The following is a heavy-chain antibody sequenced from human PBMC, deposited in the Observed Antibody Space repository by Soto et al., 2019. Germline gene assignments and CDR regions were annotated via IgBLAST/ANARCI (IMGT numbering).Heavy chain of an antibody. Sequence: SETLSLTCAVYGGSFSGYYWSWIRQPPGKGLEWIGEINHSGSTNYNPSLKSRVTISVDTSKNQFSLKLSSVTAADTAVYYCARGRGSGYYSTFFDYWGQGTLGTVS. D-gene: IGHD3-22*01. CDR1: GGSFSGYY. V-gene: IGHV4-34*01. CDR3: ARGRGSGYYSTFFDY. J-gene: IGHJ4*02. CDR2: INHSGST.